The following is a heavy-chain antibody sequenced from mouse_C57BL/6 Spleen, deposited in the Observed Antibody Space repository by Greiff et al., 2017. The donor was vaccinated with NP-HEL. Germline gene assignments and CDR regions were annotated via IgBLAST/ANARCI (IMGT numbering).Heavy chain of an antibody. V-gene: IGHV1-59*01. D-gene: IGHD2-4*01. CDR1: GYTFTSYW. CDR3: ARDDYPPYYFDY. Sequence: QVQLQQPGAELVRPGTSVKLSCKASGYTFTSYWMHWVKQRPGQGLEWIGVIDPSDSYTNYNQKFKGKATLTVDTSSSTAYMQLSSLTSEDSAVYYCARDDYPPYYFDYWGQGTTLTVSS. J-gene: IGHJ2*01. CDR2: IDPSDSYT.